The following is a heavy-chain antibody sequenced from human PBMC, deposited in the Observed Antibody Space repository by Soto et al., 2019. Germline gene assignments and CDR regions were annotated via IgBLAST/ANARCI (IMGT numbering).Heavy chain of an antibody. CDR1: GVSINSHY. D-gene: IGHD3-10*01. CDR3: ARISGLPVDFGY. V-gene: IGHV4-59*11. Sequence: ETLSLTCTVSGVSINSHYWSWIRQPPGKGLEYIGFTYNSGTTNYNPSLKSRVTISVDTTKNQFSLKLNSVTAADTAVYYCARISGLPVDFGYWGQGTLVTVSS. J-gene: IGHJ4*02. CDR2: TYNSGTT.